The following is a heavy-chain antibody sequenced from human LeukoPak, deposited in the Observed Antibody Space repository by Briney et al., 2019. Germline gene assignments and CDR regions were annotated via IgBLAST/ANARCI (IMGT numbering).Heavy chain of an antibody. CDR1: GGSISSYY. Sequence: SETLSLTCTVSGGSISSYYWSWIRQPPGKGLEWIGYIYYSGSTNYNPSLKSRVTISVDTSKNQFSLKLSSVTAADTAVYYCARATVATPPDYWGQGTLVTVSS. V-gene: IGHV4-59*01. J-gene: IGHJ4*02. CDR2: IYYSGST. CDR3: ARATVATPPDY. D-gene: IGHD5-12*01.